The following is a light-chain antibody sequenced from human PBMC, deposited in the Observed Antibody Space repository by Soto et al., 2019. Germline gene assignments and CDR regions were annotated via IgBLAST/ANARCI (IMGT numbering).Light chain of an antibody. CDR3: QQSYSSPYT. J-gene: IGKJ2*01. CDR2: AAS. CDR1: QSISTY. V-gene: IGKV1-39*01. Sequence: DIQMTQSPSSLSASVGDRVTISCRAGQSISTYLNWYRQKPGKAPELLIYAASSLQSGVPSRFSGSGSGTDFTLTITSLQPEDFSTYYCQQSYSSPYTFGQGTKLEIK.